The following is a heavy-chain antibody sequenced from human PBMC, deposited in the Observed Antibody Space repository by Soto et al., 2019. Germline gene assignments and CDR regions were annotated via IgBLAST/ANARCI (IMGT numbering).Heavy chain of an antibody. Sequence: SETLCLTCTFSGGTISNRDYRLSMKHQPPGKGLEWIGYIYYSGSTYYNPSLKSRVTISVDTSKNQFSLKLSSVTAADTAVYFCARGRLIAVAAHLDYWGQGTLVTVSS. J-gene: IGHJ4*01. D-gene: IGHD6-19*01. CDR1: GGTISNRDYR. CDR2: IYYSGST. V-gene: IGHV4-30-4*08. CDR3: ARGRLIAVAAHLDY.